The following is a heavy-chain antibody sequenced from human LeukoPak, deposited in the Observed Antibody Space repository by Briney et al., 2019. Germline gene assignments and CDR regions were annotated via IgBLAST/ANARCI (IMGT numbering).Heavy chain of an antibody. D-gene: IGHD2-21*01. CDR1: GFTFSNYG. V-gene: IGHV3-30*02. J-gene: IGHJ4*02. CDR2: IPYDGSNK. Sequence: SGGSLRLSCAASGFTFSNYGMHWVRQVPGKGLEWVAFIPYDGSNKYYADSLKGRFTISRDNSKNTLYLQMNSLRVEDTAIYYCAKDICGGDCYPHGGYWGQGTLVTVSS. CDR3: AKDICGGDCYPHGGY.